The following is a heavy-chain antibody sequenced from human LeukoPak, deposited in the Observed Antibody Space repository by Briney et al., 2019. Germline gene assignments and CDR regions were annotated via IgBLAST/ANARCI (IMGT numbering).Heavy chain of an antibody. CDR1: GFTFSSYA. CDR3: ARDPLGVSLIHYYFDY. V-gene: IGHV3-30*04. D-gene: IGHD3-16*01. CDR2: ISYDGSNK. J-gene: IGHJ4*02. Sequence: GGSLRLSCAASGFTFSSYAMHWVRQAPGKGLEWVAVISYDGSNKYYADSVKGRFTISRDNSKNTLYLQMNSLRAEDTAVYYCARDPLGVSLIHYYFDYWGQGTLVTVSS.